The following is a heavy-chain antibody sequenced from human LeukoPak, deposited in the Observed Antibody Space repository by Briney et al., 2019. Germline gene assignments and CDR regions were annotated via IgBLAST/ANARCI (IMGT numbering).Heavy chain of an antibody. CDR2: IYYTGST. J-gene: IGHJ4*02. CDR1: GGTIRSSSYY. Sequence: KPSETLSLTCSVAGGTIRSSSYYWAWIRQPPGKGLEWIGTIYYTGSTSYSPSLKSRVIMTLDTSKNQFSLQVNSVTASDTAVYYCARLAVSLVRDFDFWGQGSLVTVSS. D-gene: IGHD3-10*01. CDR3: ARLAVSLVRDFDF. V-gene: IGHV4-39*01.